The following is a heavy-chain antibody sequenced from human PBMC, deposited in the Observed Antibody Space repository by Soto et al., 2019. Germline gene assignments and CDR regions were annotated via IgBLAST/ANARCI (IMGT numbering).Heavy chain of an antibody. J-gene: IGHJ4*02. CDR2: INPNSGGT. CDR3: ARGDVFMITFGGVMGDY. D-gene: IGHD3-16*01. CDR1: GYTFTGYY. Sequence: QVQLVQSGAEVKKPGASVKVSCKASGYTFTGYYMHWVRQAPGQGLEWMGWINPNSGGTNYAQKFQGWVTMTRDTSISTAYMELSRLRSDDTAVYYCARGDVFMITFGGVMGDYWGQGTLVTVSS. V-gene: IGHV1-2*04.